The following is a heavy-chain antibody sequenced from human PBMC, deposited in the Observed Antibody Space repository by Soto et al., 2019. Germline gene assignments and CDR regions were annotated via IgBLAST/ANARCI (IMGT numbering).Heavy chain of an antibody. Sequence: GASVKVSCKASGYTFTSYAISWVRQAPGQGLEWMGGIIPIFGTANYAQKFQGRVTITADESTSTAYMELSSLRSEDTAVYHCARATYYDSSAFDPWGQGTLVTVSS. CDR2: IIPIFGTA. CDR1: GYTFTSYA. J-gene: IGHJ5*02. CDR3: ARATYYDSSAFDP. V-gene: IGHV1-69*13. D-gene: IGHD3-22*01.